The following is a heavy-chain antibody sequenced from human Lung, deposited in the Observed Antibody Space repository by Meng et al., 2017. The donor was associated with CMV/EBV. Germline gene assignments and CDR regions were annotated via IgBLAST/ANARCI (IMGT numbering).Heavy chain of an antibody. V-gene: IGHV2-26*01. Sequence: SGXXLVXPTETLTLTCTVSGFSLSNARMGVSWIRQPPGKALEWLAHIFSNDEKSYSTSLKSRLTISKDTSKSQVVLTMTNMDPVDTATYYCARIRDSSGWFSSYYFDYWXQGTLVTVSS. CDR2: IFSNDEK. CDR1: GFSLSNARMG. CDR3: ARIRDSSGWFSSYYFDY. J-gene: IGHJ4*02. D-gene: IGHD6-19*01.